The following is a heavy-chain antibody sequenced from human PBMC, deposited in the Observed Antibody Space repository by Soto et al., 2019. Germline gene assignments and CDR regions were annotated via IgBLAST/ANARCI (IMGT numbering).Heavy chain of an antibody. Sequence: PGGSLRLSCAASGFTFSSYSMNWVRQAPGKGLEWVSSISSSSSYIYYADSVKGRFTISRDNAKNSLYLQMNSLRAEDTAVYYCASVAKYGSGFPEDHWGQGTLVTVSS. V-gene: IGHV3-21*01. CDR2: ISSSSSYI. D-gene: IGHD3-10*01. J-gene: IGHJ4*02. CDR1: GFTFSSYS. CDR3: ASVAKYGSGFPEDH.